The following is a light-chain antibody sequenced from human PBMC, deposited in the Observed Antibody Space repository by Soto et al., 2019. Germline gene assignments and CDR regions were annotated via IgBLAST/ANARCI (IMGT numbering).Light chain of an antibody. CDR1: QDIRTW. Sequence: DIQMTQSPSSVSASVGDRVTITCRASQDIRTWLAWYQQKPGKAPKILIYGASSLQSGVPSRFSSSGSGTYFTLTISNLQPEDFATYYCQHANSFPITFGQGTRLEIK. CDR2: GAS. J-gene: IGKJ5*01. V-gene: IGKV1-12*01. CDR3: QHANSFPIT.